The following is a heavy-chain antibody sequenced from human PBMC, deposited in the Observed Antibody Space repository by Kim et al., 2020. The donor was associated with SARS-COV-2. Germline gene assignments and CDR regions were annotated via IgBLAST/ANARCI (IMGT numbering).Heavy chain of an antibody. CDR2: IWYDGSNK. J-gene: IGHJ4*02. Sequence: GGSLRLSCAASGFTFSSYGMHWVRQAPGKGLEWVAVIWYDGSNKYYADSVKGRFTISRDNSKNTLYLQMNSLRAEDTAVYYCARGYGDYDIFDYWGQGTLVTVS. V-gene: IGHV3-33*01. CDR3: ARGYGDYDIFDY. D-gene: IGHD4-17*01. CDR1: GFTFSSYG.